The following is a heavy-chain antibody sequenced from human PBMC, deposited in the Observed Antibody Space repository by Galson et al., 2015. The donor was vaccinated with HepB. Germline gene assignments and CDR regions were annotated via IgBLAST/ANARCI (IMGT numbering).Heavy chain of an antibody. CDR1: GFSLKFHV. Sequence: SLRLSCAASGFSLKFHVMSWVRQAPGKGLEWVSQISTRGSVTKFADSMKGRLTISRDDAKNSVYLQMDSLRVEDTAVYFCVREAYFYGAGATDTDSFDVWGQGTPVTVSS. CDR2: ISTRGSVT. CDR3: VREAYFYGAGATDTDSFDV. V-gene: IGHV3-48*03. J-gene: IGHJ3*01. D-gene: IGHD2-21*01.